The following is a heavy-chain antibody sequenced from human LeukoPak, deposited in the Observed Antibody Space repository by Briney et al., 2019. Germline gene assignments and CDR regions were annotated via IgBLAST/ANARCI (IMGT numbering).Heavy chain of an antibody. Sequence: PSETLSLTCTVSGGSISSSSYYWGWIRQPPGKGLEWIGSIYYSGSTYYNPSLKSRVTISVDTSKNQFSLKLSSVTAADTAVYYCARARGVYDAFDIWGQGTMVTVSS. V-gene: IGHV4-39*07. CDR3: ARARGVYDAFDI. J-gene: IGHJ3*02. D-gene: IGHD3-10*01. CDR1: GGSISSSSYY. CDR2: IYYSGST.